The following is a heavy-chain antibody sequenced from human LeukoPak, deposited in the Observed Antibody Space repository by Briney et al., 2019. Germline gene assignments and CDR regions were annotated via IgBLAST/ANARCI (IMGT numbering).Heavy chain of an antibody. CDR2: IYYSGST. J-gene: IGHJ4*02. V-gene: IGHV4-59*08. CDR3: ARGGGVLRYFDWLLFPFDY. D-gene: IGHD3-9*01. Sequence: SETLSLTCTVSGGSISSYYWSWIRQPPWKGLEWIGYIYYSGSTNYNPSLKSRVTISVDTSKNQFSLKLSSVTAADTAVYYCARGGGVLRYFDWLLFPFDYWGQGTLVTVSS. CDR1: GGSISSYY.